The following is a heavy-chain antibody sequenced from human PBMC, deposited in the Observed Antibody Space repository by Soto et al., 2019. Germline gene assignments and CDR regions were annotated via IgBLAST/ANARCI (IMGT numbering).Heavy chain of an antibody. CDR2: INAGNGNT. V-gene: IGHV1-3*01. Sequence: GASVKVSCKASGYTFTSYAMHWVRQAPGQRLEWMGWINAGNGNTKYSQKFQGRVTITRDTSASTAYMELSSLRSEDTAVYYCAREESGWDYCYMDVWGKGTTVTVSS. J-gene: IGHJ6*03. D-gene: IGHD6-19*01. CDR1: GYTFTSYA. CDR3: AREESGWDYCYMDV.